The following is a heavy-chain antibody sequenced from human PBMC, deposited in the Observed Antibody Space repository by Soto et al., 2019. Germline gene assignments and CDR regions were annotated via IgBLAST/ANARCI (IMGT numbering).Heavy chain of an antibody. D-gene: IGHD2-21*02. V-gene: IGHV3-53*01. CDR1: GFSVRTIY. CDR3: ARAGVTPDFFDY. Sequence: PGGSLRLSCPASGFSVRTIYMSWVRQAPGKGLEWVSVFESGGSIYYADSVKGRFIISRDYAKSTVYLQMNSLTVEDTAVYYCARAGVTPDFFDYWGQGTLVTVSS. CDR2: FESGGSI. J-gene: IGHJ4*02.